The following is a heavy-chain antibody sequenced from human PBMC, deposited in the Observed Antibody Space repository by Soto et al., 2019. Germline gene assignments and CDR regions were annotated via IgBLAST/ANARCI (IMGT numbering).Heavy chain of an antibody. D-gene: IGHD1-26*01. CDR1: GDSTVNSY. V-gene: IGHV4-59*01. J-gene: IGHJ5*02. CDR3: ARGASWHLVDR. Sequence: PSEALSVTCTVSGDSTVNSYWSWIRQAPGKGPEWPGYLSYNGGTNHNPPLQGRATMSVDTAQNPVSLNLNSVTAADTAVYYGARGASWHLVDRWGQGSLVTVFS. CDR2: LSYNGGT.